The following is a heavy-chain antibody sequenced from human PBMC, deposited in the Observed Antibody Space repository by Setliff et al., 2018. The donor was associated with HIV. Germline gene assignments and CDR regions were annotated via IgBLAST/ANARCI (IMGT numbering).Heavy chain of an antibody. CDR2: INHSGGT. CDR1: GGSFSDNY. V-gene: IGHV4-34*01. CDR3: ARGGYSYGFGRHRAYFQY. D-gene: IGHD5-18*01. J-gene: IGHJ1*01. Sequence: ETLSLTCAVYGGSFSDNYWSWIRQTPGKGLEWIGEINHSGGTNYNPSLKSRVTMSVDTSKNQFSLKLSSVTAADAAVFYCARGGYSYGFGRHRAYFQYWGQGTQVTVSS.